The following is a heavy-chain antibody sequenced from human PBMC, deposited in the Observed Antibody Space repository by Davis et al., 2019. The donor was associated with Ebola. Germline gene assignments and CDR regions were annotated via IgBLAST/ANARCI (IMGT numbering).Heavy chain of an antibody. J-gene: IGHJ4*02. Sequence: GESLKISCAASGFTFSDYYMSWIRQAPGKGLEWVSYISSSSSYTNYADSVKGRFTISRDNAKNSLYLQMNSLRAEDTAVYYCARSSRYYPGYWGQGTLVTVSS. CDR1: GFTFSDYY. CDR2: ISSSSSYT. CDR3: ARSSRYYPGY. V-gene: IGHV3-11*06. D-gene: IGHD3-9*01.